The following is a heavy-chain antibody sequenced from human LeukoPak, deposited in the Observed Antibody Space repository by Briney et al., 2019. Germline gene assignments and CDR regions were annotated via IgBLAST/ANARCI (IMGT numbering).Heavy chain of an antibody. CDR1: GFTFSSYA. Sequence: EPGGSLRLSCAASGFTFSSYAMSWVRQAPGKGLEWVSYISSSGVTIYYADSVKGRFTISRDNAKNSLSLQMNSLRAEDTAVYYCARGYFGSGSYYNLEYWGQGTLVTVSS. J-gene: IGHJ4*02. D-gene: IGHD3-10*01. CDR2: ISSSGVTI. CDR3: ARGYFGSGSYYNLEY. V-gene: IGHV3-48*04.